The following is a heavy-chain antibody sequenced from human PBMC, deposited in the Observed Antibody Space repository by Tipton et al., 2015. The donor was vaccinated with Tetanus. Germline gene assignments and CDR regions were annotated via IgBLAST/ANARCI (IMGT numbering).Heavy chain of an antibody. Sequence: GLVKPSETLSLTCNVSGGSITSYYWSWIRQRPGRGLEWVGYVHYTGKDNYSPSLRSRVTLSVDTSKNQFSLRLSSVTAADTAVYYCARQLWGYWFDPWGQGTRVTVSS. CDR1: GGSITSYY. J-gene: IGHJ5*02. V-gene: IGHV4-59*08. D-gene: IGHD7-27*01. CDR2: VHYTGKD. CDR3: ARQLWGYWFDP.